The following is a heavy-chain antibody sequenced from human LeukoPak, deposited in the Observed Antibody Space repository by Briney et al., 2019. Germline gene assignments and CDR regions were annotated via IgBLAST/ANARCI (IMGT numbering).Heavy chain of an antibody. D-gene: IGHD6-13*01. J-gene: IGHJ4*02. Sequence: PGGSLRLSCAASGFTFSSYAMHWVRQAPGKGLEYVSAISSNGGSTYYANSVKGRFTISRGNSKNTLYLQMNSLRAEDTAVYYCARGVDSSSWYDYWGQGTLVTVSS. V-gene: IGHV3-64*01. CDR2: ISSNGGST. CDR1: GFTFSSYA. CDR3: ARGVDSSSWYDY.